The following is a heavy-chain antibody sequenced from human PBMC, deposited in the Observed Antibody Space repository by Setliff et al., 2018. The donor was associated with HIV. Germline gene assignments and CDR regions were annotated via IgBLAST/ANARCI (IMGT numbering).Heavy chain of an antibody. V-gene: IGHV3-48*03. Sequence: PGGSLRLSCAASGFTFSSYEMSWVRQAPGKGLEWVSYISTSGSIKYYADSVKGRFTISRDNAKNSVYLQMSSLRVEDTAVYYCARAHSSYGYLLEYWGQGTLVTVSS. D-gene: IGHD5-18*01. CDR2: ISTSGSIK. CDR3: ARAHSSYGYLLEY. CDR1: GFTFSSYE. J-gene: IGHJ4*02.